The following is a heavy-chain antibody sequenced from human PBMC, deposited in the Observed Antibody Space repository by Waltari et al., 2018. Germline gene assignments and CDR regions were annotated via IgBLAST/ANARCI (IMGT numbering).Heavy chain of an antibody. Sequence: QVQLVQSGAEVTQPGASVMVSCKASGCTFTSYDLNWVRQATGQGLEWMGWMNPNSGNTGYAQKFQGRVTMTRNTSISTAYMELSSLRSEDTAVYYCARSSITMIVGNWGQGTLVTVSS. CDR2: MNPNSGNT. D-gene: IGHD3-22*01. J-gene: IGHJ4*02. CDR3: ARSSITMIVGN. CDR1: GCTFTSYD. V-gene: IGHV1-8*01.